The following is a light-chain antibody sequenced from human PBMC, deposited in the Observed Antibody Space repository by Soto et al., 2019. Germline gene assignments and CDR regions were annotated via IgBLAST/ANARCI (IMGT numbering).Light chain of an antibody. CDR3: QQSYSTPRT. CDR1: QALSNY. J-gene: IGKJ1*01. Sequence: DIQLTQSPSVLSASVGDRVTITCRASQALSNYLAWYQQKPGKAPDLLIYAASSLQSGVPSRFSGSGSGTDFTLTISSLQPEDFATYYCQQSYSTPRTFGQGTKVDIK. CDR2: AAS. V-gene: IGKV1-39*01.